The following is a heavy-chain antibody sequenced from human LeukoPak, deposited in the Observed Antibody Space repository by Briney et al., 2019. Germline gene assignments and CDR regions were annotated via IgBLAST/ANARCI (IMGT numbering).Heavy chain of an antibody. CDR2: IYYSGST. J-gene: IGHJ5*02. CDR1: GCSISSYY. CDR3: ARLAGYSSSWNKDWFDP. V-gene: IGHV4-59*01. D-gene: IGHD6-13*01. Sequence: KPSETLSLTCTVSGCSISSYYWSWIRQPPGKGLEWIGYIYYSGSTNYNPSLKSRVTISVDTSKNQFSLKLSSVTAADTAVYYCARLAGYSSSWNKDWFDPWGQGILVTVSS.